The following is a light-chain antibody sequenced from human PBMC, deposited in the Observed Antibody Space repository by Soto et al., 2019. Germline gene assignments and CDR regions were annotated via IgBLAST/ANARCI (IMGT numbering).Light chain of an antibody. V-gene: IGKV1-5*01. CDR2: DAS. Sequence: DIQMTQSPSTLSASVGDTVTITCRASQSVGTWLAWYQQKPGKAPKLLIYDASTLESGVPSRFSGSGSGAEFTLTISSLQPDDFAIYYCQQYNGFWSFGRGTKVDIK. CDR1: QSVGTW. CDR3: QQYNGFWS. J-gene: IGKJ1*01.